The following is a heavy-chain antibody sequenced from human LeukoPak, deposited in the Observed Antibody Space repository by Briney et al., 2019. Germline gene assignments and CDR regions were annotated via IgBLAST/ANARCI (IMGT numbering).Heavy chain of an antibody. Sequence: GGSPRLSCAASGFTFSSYWMYWLRQVTGKGLVCISRINSDGSRTDYADSVKGRFTISRDNAKNTLYLQMNSLRDEDTAVYYCVSGLVATTNYWGQGTLVTVSS. CDR3: VSGLVATTNY. CDR1: GFTFSSYW. V-gene: IGHV3-74*01. D-gene: IGHD5-12*01. CDR2: INSDGSRT. J-gene: IGHJ4*02.